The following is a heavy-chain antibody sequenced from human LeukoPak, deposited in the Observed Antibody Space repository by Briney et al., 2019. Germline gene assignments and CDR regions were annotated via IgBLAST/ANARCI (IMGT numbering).Heavy chain of an antibody. CDR1: EFTYNSPV. J-gene: IGHJ6*03. CDR3: AVGSNYYYMDV. D-gene: IGHD3-16*01. Sequence: SVKVSCKASEFTYNSPVIQWIRQARGQRLEWIGWIVVGSGYTNYAQKFQERVTFTRDMSTRTVYMELSSLRSEDTAAYYCAVGSNYYYMDVWGKGTTVTISS. CDR2: IVVGSGYT. V-gene: IGHV1-58*02.